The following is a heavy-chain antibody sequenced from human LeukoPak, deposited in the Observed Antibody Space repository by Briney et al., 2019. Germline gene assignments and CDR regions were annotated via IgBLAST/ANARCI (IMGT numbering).Heavy chain of an antibody. D-gene: IGHD2-15*01. Sequence: GASVKVSCKASGYTFTSYYMHWVRQAPGQGLEWMGIINPSGGSTSYAQKFQGRVTMTRDMSTSTAYMELSSLRSEDTAVYYCARAVATYNWFDPWGQGTLVTVSS. CDR1: GYTFTSYY. J-gene: IGHJ5*02. CDR3: ARAVATYNWFDP. CDR2: INPSGGST. V-gene: IGHV1-46*01.